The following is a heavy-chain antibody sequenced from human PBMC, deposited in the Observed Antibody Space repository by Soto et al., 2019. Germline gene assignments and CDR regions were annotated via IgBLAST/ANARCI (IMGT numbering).Heavy chain of an antibody. D-gene: IGHD3-9*01. CDR1: GFTFSSYA. Sequence: PGGSLRLSCAVSGFTFSSYAMSWVRQAPGKGLEWVSGMSGTGRVTNYAESVKGRFTISRDNPKNTLYLEMKSLRVEDTAVYYCAKDVHYDIVTGIEYFDHWGQGTLVTVPQ. CDR3: AKDVHYDIVTGIEYFDH. V-gene: IGHV3-23*01. J-gene: IGHJ1*01. CDR2: MSGTGRVT.